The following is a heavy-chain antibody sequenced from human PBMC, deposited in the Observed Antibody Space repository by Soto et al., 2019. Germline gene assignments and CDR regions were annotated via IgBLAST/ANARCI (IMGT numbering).Heavy chain of an antibody. CDR1: GFTLSDYY. CDR2: ISSSSSYT. J-gene: IGHJ4*02. D-gene: IGHD3-3*01. V-gene: IGHV3-11*06. CDR3: ARDWVDFWSGSRAFDY. Sequence: PGGSLRLSCAASGFTLSDYYMSWIRQAPGKGLEWVSYISSSSSYTNYADSVKGRFTISRDNAKNSLYLQMNSLRAEDTAVYYCARDWVDFWSGSRAFDYWGQGTLVTVSS.